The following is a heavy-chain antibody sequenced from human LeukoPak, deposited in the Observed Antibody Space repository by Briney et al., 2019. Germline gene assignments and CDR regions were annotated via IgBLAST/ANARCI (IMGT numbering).Heavy chain of an antibody. D-gene: IGHD2-15*01. J-gene: IGHJ4*02. CDR2: ISYDGSNK. CDR3: ARDCSGGSCYSGIDY. V-gene: IGHV3-30-3*01. CDR1: GFTFSSYA. Sequence: PGGSLRLSCAASGFTFSSYAMHWVRQAPGKGLEWVAVISYDGSNKYYADSVKGRFTIPRDNSKNTLYLQMNSLRAEDTAVYYCARDCSGGSCYSGIDYWGQGTLVTVSS.